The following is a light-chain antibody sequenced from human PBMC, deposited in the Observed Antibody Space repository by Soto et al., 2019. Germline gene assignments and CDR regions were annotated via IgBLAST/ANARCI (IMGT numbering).Light chain of an antibody. J-gene: IGLJ3*02. Sequence: QSVLTQPASASGSPGQSITISCTGTSNDVGGYNYVSWYQQHPHKAPKLIIYEVSNRPSGVSNRFSGSKSGNTASLTISGLQAEDEADYYCSSYTSSSLGVFGGGTKLTVL. CDR3: SSYTSSSLGV. CDR2: EVS. CDR1: SNDVGGYNY. V-gene: IGLV2-14*01.